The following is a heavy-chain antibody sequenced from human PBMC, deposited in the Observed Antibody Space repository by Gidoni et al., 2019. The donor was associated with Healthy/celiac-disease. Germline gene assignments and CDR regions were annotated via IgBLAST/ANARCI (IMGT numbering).Heavy chain of an antibody. V-gene: IGHV3-64D*09. CDR3: VKSALGRGYYFDY. J-gene: IGHJ4*02. CDR1: GSPFSSYA. Sequence: EVKLVESGGGLVQPGGSLRLSWAASGSPFSSYAMHWVRQAPGKGLEYLSAISSNGGRTYYADSVKCRFPISTDNSKNTLYLQMSSLRAEYTAVYYCVKSALGRGYYFDYWGQGTLVTVSS. CDR2: ISSNGGRT. D-gene: IGHD3-16*01.